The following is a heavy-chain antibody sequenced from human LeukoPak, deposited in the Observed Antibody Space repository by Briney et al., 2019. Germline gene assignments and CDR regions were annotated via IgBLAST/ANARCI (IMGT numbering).Heavy chain of an antibody. Sequence: GGSLRLSCTASGFTFTNAWMSWVRQAPGKGLEWVSSISSSSSYIYYADSVKGRFTISRDNAKNSLYLQMNSLRAEDTAVYYCARDMRDTMVRGVIITNDYWGQGTLVTVSS. CDR1: GFTFTNAW. V-gene: IGHV3-21*01. CDR3: ARDMRDTMVRGVIITNDY. J-gene: IGHJ4*02. CDR2: ISSSSSYI. D-gene: IGHD3-10*01.